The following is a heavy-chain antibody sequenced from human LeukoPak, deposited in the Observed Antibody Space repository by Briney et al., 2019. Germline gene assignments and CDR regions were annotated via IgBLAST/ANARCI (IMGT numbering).Heavy chain of an antibody. CDR3: ARDGCSSTSCTRYYYYYGMDV. CDR1: GGTFSSYA. Sequence: SVKVSCKASGGTFSSYAISWVRQAPGQGLEWMGRIIPILGIANYAQKFQGRVTITADKSTSTAYMELSSLRSEDTAVYYCARDGCSSTSCTRYYYYYGMDVWGQGTTVTVSS. J-gene: IGHJ6*02. D-gene: IGHD2-2*01. V-gene: IGHV1-69*04. CDR2: IIPILGIA.